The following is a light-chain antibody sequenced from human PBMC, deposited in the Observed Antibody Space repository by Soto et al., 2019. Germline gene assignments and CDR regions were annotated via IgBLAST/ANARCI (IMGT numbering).Light chain of an antibody. J-gene: IGLJ2*01. CDR3: QSYDSSLSGSE. V-gene: IGLV1-40*01. CDR2: GNS. CDR1: SSNIGAGYD. Sequence: QSVLTQPPSVSGAPGQRVTISCTGSSSNIGAGYDVHWYQQLPGTAPKLLIYGNSNRPSGVPDRCSGSKSGTSASLAITGLQPDDEADYYCQSYDSSLSGSEFGGGTKLTVL.